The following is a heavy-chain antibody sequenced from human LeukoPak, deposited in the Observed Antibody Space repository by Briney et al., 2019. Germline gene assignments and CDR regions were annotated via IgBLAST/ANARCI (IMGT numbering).Heavy chain of an antibody. V-gene: IGHV3-74*01. CDR3: ARGPVGLSALNA. Sequence: PGGSLRLSCAASGFAFSNYWMHWVRQAPGKGLVWVSRINSDGSETVYPDLVRGRFTISRDNAKNTLSLQMNSLRVEDTAVYYCARGPVGLSALNAWGQGILVTVSP. J-gene: IGHJ5*02. CDR1: GFAFSNYW. D-gene: IGHD2-15*01. CDR2: INSDGSET.